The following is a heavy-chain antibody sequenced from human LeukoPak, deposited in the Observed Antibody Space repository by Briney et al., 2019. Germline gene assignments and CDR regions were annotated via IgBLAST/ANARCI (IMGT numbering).Heavy chain of an antibody. CDR2: VYPGDSDT. J-gene: IGHJ5*02. CDR1: GNSFTKYW. Sequence: HGESLKISCKGSGNSFTKYWIGWVRQMPGKGLEWMGIVYPGDSDTRYSPSFQGQVTISADKSISTAYLQWSSLKASDTAMYYCARLLNPGSYYLPWGQGTLVTVSS. CDR3: ARLLNPGSYYLP. D-gene: IGHD3-10*01. V-gene: IGHV5-51*01.